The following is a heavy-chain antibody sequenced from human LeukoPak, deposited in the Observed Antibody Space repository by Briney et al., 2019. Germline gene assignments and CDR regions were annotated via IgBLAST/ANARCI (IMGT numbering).Heavy chain of an antibody. CDR2: IYYSGNT. CDR1: GDSISNYY. Sequence: SETLSLTCTVSGDSISNYYWSWIRQPPGKGLEWIGYIYYSGNTDYNPSLKSRVTISVDTSKNQFSLKLSSVTAADTAVYYCARARRYYDILTGYSEQNHFDYWGQGTLVTVSS. CDR3: ARARRYYDILTGYSEQNHFDY. V-gene: IGHV4-59*01. J-gene: IGHJ4*02. D-gene: IGHD3-9*01.